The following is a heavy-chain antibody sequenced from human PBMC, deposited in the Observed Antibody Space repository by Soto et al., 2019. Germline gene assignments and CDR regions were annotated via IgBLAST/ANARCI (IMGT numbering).Heavy chain of an antibody. CDR2: TYYRSKWYH. Sequence: SQTLSLTCAISGDSVSSDTVAWNWIRQSPSGGLEWLGRTYYRSKWYHDYAVSLKSRIIINPDTSKNQFFLQVNSVTPEDTALYYCTRGIPDAFDIWGRGTMVTVSS. V-gene: IGHV6-1*01. CDR3: TRGIPDAFDI. J-gene: IGHJ3*02. CDR1: GDSVSSDTVA.